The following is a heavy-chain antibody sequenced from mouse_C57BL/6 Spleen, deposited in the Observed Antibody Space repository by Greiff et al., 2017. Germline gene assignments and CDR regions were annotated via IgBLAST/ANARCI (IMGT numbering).Heavy chain of an antibody. CDR2: IDPSDSET. J-gene: IGHJ4*01. D-gene: IGHD1-1*02. Sequence: QVQLQQPGAELVRPGSSVKLSCKASGYTFTSYWMHWVKQRPIQGLEWIGNIDPSDSETHYNQKFKDKATFTVDKSSSTAYMQLSSLTSWDSAVYYYARPSWSYAMGYWGQGTSVTVSS. CDR1: GYTFTSYW. V-gene: IGHV1-52*01. CDR3: ARPSWSYAMGY.